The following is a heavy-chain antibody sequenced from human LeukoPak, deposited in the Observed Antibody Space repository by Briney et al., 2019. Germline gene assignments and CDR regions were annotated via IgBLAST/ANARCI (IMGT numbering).Heavy chain of an antibody. D-gene: IGHD3-22*01. Sequence: PGGSLRLSCAASGFTFSTYTMNWVRQAPGKGLEWVSSISSRSGYIYYADSVKGRFTISRDNAKNSLYLQMNSLRAKDTAVYYCAREEDYFDNSNYYLSAFDIWGQGTMVAVSS. CDR2: ISSRSGYI. CDR1: GFTFSTYT. CDR3: AREEDYFDNSNYYLSAFDI. V-gene: IGHV3-21*01. J-gene: IGHJ3*02.